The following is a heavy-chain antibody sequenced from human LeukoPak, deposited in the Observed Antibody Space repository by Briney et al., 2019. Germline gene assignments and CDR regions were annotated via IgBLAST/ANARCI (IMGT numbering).Heavy chain of an antibody. CDR2: ISSSSSYI. J-gene: IGHJ4*02. D-gene: IGHD4-17*01. CDR1: GFTFSSYS. V-gene: IGHV3-21*01. Sequence: GGSLGLSCAASGFTFSSYSMNWVRQAPGKGLEWVSSISSSSSYIYYADSVKGRFTISRDNAKNSLYLQMNSLRAEDTAVYYCARDYGDHDYGDYGKVTWGQGTLVTVSS. CDR3: ARDYGDHDYGDYGKVT.